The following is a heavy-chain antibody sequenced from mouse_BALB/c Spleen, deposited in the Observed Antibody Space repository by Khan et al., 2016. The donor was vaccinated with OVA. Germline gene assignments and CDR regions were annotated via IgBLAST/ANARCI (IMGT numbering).Heavy chain of an antibody. V-gene: IGHV1-9*01. CDR3: ARYGNHWYFDV. D-gene: IGHD2-1*01. J-gene: IGHJ1*01. CDR2: ILPGSGST. CDR1: GYTFSSYW. Sequence: VQLQQSGAELMKPGASVKISCKATGYTFSSYWIKWVKQRPGHGLEWIGEILPGSGSTNYNEKFKGKATFTADTSSNTAYMQLSSLTSEDSAVYYCARYGNHWYFDVWGAGTTVTVSS.